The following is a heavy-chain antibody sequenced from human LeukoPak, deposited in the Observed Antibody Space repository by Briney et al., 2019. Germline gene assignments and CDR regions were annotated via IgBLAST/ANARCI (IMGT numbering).Heavy chain of an antibody. CDR3: AKYRYCTGDSCSQGFDY. CDR1: GFTFSSYG. CDR2: ITGGGGRT. V-gene: IGHV3-23*01. Sequence: GGSLRLSCAASGFTFSSYGMTWVRQTPGRGLEWVSSITGGGGRTYYTDSVKGRFTISRDNSMNTLHLQMNSLRAEDTALYYCAKYRYCTGDSCSQGFDYWGQGTLVTVSS. J-gene: IGHJ4*02. D-gene: IGHD2-15*01.